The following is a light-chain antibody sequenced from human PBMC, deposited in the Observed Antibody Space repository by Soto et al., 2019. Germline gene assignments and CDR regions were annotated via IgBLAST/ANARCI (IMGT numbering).Light chain of an antibody. V-gene: IGKV1-9*01. CDR3: QEYYSYPWT. CDR1: QGISSY. Sequence: DIHLTKSLSFLSASLGDRVSITCRASQGISSYLAWYQQKPGKATNLLIYGASTLQSGVPSRFSGSGSGTDFTLTISCLQSEDFATYYCQEYYSYPWTFGHGTKVDIK. CDR2: GAS. J-gene: IGKJ1*01.